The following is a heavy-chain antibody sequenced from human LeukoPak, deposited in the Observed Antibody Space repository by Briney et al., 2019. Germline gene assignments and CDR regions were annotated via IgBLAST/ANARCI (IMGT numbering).Heavy chain of an antibody. CDR1: GYTFTSYD. D-gene: IGHD6-19*01. CDR2: MNPNSGNT. V-gene: IGHV1-8*01. J-gene: IGHJ4*02. Sequence: GASVKVSCKASGYTFTSYDINWVRQATGQGLEWMGWMNPNSGNTGYTQKFQGRVTMTRDTSISTAYTELSSLTSDDTAVYYCARDRVGVGSSDWENWGQGTLVTVSS. CDR3: ARDRVGVGSSDWEN.